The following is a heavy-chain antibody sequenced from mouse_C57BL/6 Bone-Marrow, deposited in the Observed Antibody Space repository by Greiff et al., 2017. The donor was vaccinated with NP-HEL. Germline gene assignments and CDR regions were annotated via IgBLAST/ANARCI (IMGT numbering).Heavy chain of an antibody. CDR2: ISYDGSN. Sequence: EVQLQESGPGLVKPSQSLSLTCSVTGYSITSGYYWNWIRQFPGNKLEWMGYISYDGSNNYNPSLKNRISITRDTSKNQFFLKLNSVTTEDTATYYCASEGRSNWYFDVWGTGTTVTVSS. CDR3: ASEGRSNWYFDV. CDR1: GYSITSGYY. J-gene: IGHJ1*03. V-gene: IGHV3-6*01.